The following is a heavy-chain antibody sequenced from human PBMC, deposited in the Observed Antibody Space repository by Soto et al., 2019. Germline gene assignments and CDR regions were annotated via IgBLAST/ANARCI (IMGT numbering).Heavy chain of an antibody. V-gene: IGHV3-21*01. CDR2: ISSNSAYI. CDR3: TRDASRDSSARGWFDP. J-gene: IGHJ5*02. CDR1: GFTLRSFT. D-gene: IGHD6-13*01. Sequence: GGSLRLSXAASGFTLRSFTMNWVRQAPGKGLEWVSTISSNSAYIYYTDALRGRFTISRDNAKNSLHLQMNSLRAGDTAVYYCTRDASRDSSARGWFDPWGPGTLVTVSS.